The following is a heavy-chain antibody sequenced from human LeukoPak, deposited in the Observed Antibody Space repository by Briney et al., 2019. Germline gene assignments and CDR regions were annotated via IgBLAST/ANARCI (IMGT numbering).Heavy chain of an antibody. D-gene: IGHD3-10*01. CDR1: GGSFSGYY. CDR2: INRSGST. Sequence: SETLSLTCAVYGGSFSGYYWSWIRQPPGKGLEWIGEINRSGSTNYNPSLKRLVTISVDTSKNQFSLKLSSVTAADTAVYYCARQGYYYGSGSYYNVYFDYWGQGTLVTVSS. V-gene: IGHV4-34*01. CDR3: ARQGYYYGSGSYYNVYFDY. J-gene: IGHJ4*02.